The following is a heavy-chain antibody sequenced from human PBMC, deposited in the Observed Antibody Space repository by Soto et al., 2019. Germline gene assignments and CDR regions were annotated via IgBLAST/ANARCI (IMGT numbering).Heavy chain of an antibody. D-gene: IGHD3-3*01. V-gene: IGHV3-33*01. CDR3: ASEGFLEWLFDY. J-gene: IGHJ4*02. CDR1: GFTFSSYG. CDR2: IWYDGSNK. Sequence: QVQLVESGGGVVQPGRSLRLSCAASGFTFSSYGMHWVRQAPGKGLEGVAVIWYDGSNKYYADSVKGRFTIARDNSKNTLYLQMNSLRAEDTAVYYCASEGFLEWLFDYWGQGTLVAVSS.